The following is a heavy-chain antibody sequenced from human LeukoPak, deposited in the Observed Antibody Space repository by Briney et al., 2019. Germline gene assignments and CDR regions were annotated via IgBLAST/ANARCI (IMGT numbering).Heavy chain of an antibody. V-gene: IGHV3-30*04. CDR2: ISYDGSNK. J-gene: IGHJ5*02. CDR1: GFTFSSYA. CDR3: ARDEGDYSNYNWFDP. Sequence: PGGSLRLSCAASGFTFSSYAMHWVRQAPGKGLEWVAVISYDGSNKYYADSVKGRLTISRDNSKNTLYLQMNSLRAEDTAVYYCARDEGDYSNYNWFDPWGQGTLVTVSS. D-gene: IGHD4-11*01.